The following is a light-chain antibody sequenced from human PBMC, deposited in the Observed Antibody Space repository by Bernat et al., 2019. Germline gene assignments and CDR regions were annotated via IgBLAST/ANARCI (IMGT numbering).Light chain of an antibody. V-gene: IGKV3D-11*02. Sequence: DIVLTQSPATLSLSPGERATLSCRASQSVSNFLAWYQHKPGQAPRLLIYDTSNRAAGIPARFTGSGSETDFILTITSLEPEDFAVYYCQHRSNWQWSFGPGTRVEIK. CDR1: QSVSNF. J-gene: IGKJ3*01. CDR2: DTS. CDR3: QHRSNWQWS.